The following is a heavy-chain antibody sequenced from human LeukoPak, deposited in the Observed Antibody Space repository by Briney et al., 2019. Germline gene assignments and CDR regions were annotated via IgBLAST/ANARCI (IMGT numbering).Heavy chain of an antibody. CDR3: ARDVTRAAAGNFGY. D-gene: IGHD6-13*01. Sequence: GASVKVSCKASGYTFTSYGISWVRQAPGQGLEWMGRISAYNGNTNYAQKLQGRVTMTTDTSTSTAYIELRSLRSDDTAVYYCARDVTRAAAGNFGYWGQGTLVTVSS. J-gene: IGHJ4*02. V-gene: IGHV1-18*04. CDR1: GYTFTSYG. CDR2: ISAYNGNT.